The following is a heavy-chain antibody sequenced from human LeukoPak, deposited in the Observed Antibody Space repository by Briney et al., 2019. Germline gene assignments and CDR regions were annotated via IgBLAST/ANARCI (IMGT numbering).Heavy chain of an antibody. J-gene: IGHJ4*02. CDR1: GFTFSSYA. CDR3: AKGRASGSYGGFDY. CDR2: ISGSGGST. V-gene: IGHV3-23*01. Sequence: GGSLRLSCAASGFTFSSYAMSWVRQAPGKGLEWVPAISGSGGSTYYADSVKGRFTISRDNSKNTLYLQMNSLRAEDTAVYFCAKGRASGSYGGFDYWGQGTLVTVSS. D-gene: IGHD3-10*01.